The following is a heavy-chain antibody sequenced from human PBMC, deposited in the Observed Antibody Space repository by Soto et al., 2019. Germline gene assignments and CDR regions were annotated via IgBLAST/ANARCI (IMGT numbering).Heavy chain of an antibody. J-gene: IGHJ6*02. Sequence: GGSLRLSCAASGFTFDDYTMHWVRQAPGKGLEWVSLISWDGGSTYYADSVKGRFTISRDNSKNSLYLQMNSLRTEDTALYYSAKDLGGYADYYYGMDVWGQGTTVTVSS. V-gene: IGHV3-43*01. CDR3: AKDLGGYADYYYGMDV. D-gene: IGHD5-12*01. CDR2: ISWDGGST. CDR1: GFTFDDYT.